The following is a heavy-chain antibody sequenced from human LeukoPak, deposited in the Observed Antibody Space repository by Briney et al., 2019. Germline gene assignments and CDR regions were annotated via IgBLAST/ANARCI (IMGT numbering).Heavy chain of an antibody. CDR3: TTDSVYCSSTSCYPLDY. J-gene: IGHJ4*02. CDR2: IKSKTDGGTT. D-gene: IGHD2-2*01. CDR1: GLTFSNAW. Sequence: GGSLRLSCAASGLTFSNAWMSWVRQAPGKGLEWVGRIKSKTDGGTTGYAAPVKGRFTISRDDSKNTLYLQMNSLKTEDTAVYYCTTDSVYCSSTSCYPLDYWGQGTLVTVSS. V-gene: IGHV3-15*01.